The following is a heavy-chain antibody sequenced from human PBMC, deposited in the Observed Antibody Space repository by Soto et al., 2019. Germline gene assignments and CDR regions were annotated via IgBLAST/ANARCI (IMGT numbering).Heavy chain of an antibody. J-gene: IGHJ5*02. CDR1: GYSFTSYW. Sequence: LGESLKISCKGSGYSFTSYWIGWVRQMPGKCLEWMGIIYSGGSDTRYSPSFQGQVTISADKSISTAYLQMNSLRAEDTAVYYCAKDRALRDYGSLRGFDPWGQGTLVTVSS. CDR2: IYSGGSDT. CDR3: AKDRALRDYGSLRGFDP. V-gene: IGHV5-51*01. D-gene: IGHD3-10*01.